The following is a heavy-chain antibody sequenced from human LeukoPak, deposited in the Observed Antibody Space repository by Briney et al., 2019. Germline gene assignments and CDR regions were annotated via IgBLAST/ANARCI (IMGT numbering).Heavy chain of an antibody. CDR3: ARHRNEEFDP. CDR1: GGSISSSSYY. CDR2: IYYSGST. J-gene: IGHJ5*02. V-gene: IGHV4-39*01. Sequence: SETPSLTCTVSGGSISSSSYYWGWIRQPPGKGLEWIGSIYYSGSTYYNPSLKSRVTISVDTSKNQFSLKLSSVTAADTAVYYCARHRNEEFDPWGQGTLVTVSS. D-gene: IGHD2-8*01.